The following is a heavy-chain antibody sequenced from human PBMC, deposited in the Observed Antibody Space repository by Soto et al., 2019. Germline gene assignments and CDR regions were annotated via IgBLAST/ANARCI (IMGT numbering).Heavy chain of an antibody. V-gene: IGHV3-21*01. CDR1: GFTFSSYS. D-gene: IGHD3-22*01. CDR2: ISSSSSYI. Sequence: GGSLRLSCAASGFTFSSYSMNWVRQAPGKGLEWVSSISSSSSYIYYADSVKGRFTISRDNAKNSLYLQMNSLRAEDTAVYYCARFLSYYDSSGGDYWGQGTLVTVSS. CDR3: ARFLSYYDSSGGDY. J-gene: IGHJ4*02.